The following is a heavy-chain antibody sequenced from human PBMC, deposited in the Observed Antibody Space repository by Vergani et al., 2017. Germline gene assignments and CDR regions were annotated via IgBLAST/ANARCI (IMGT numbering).Heavy chain of an antibody. Sequence: VQLVESGGGLVQPGGSLRLSCAASGFSLSRFWMSWVRQAPEKGLEWVAFTRYDGIVEYYGDSVRGRFTISRDNSKNTLYLQMNRLRPEDTAVYYCATAVAAYCRGASCYDFFEYWGQGTLVTVAS. D-gene: IGHD2-15*01. CDR2: TRYDGIVE. CDR1: GFSLSRFW. CDR3: ATAVAAYCRGASCYDFFEY. J-gene: IGHJ4*02. V-gene: IGHV3-30*02.